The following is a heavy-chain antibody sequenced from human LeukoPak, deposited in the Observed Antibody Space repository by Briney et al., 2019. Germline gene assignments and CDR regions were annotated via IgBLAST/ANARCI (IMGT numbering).Heavy chain of an antibody. CDR2: FDPEDGET. Sequence: PEASVKVSCKVSGYTLTELSMHWVRQAPGKGLEWMGGFDPEDGETIYAQKFQGRLTMTRDTSTSTVYMELSSLRSEDTAVYYCARDRGEGYYFDYWGQGTLVTVSS. J-gene: IGHJ4*02. V-gene: IGHV1-24*01. CDR1: GYTLTELS. CDR3: ARDRGEGYYFDY. D-gene: IGHD3-10*01.